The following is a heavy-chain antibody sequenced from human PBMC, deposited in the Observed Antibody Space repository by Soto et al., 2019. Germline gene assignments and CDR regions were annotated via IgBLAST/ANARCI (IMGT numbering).Heavy chain of an antibody. J-gene: IGHJ4*02. D-gene: IGHD6-13*01. CDR2: LSSSGRGI. CDR3: ARDREAGFDF. V-gene: IGHV3-23*01. CDR1: GFPWRYYV. Sequence: GGPLILSLASLGFPWRYYVMSWARQTPEKGLEWVSALSSSGRGIFYADSVGGRFSISREDSTNTMFLQMGNLRAEDTALYYCARDREAGFDFWGQGTPVTVSS.